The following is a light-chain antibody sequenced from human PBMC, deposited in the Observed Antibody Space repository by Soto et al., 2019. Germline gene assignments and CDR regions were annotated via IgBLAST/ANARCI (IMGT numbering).Light chain of an antibody. CDR1: QSVSSSY. V-gene: IGKV3-20*01. J-gene: IGKJ1*01. Sequence: EIVLTQSPGTLSLSPGERATLSCRASQSVSSSYLAWYQQKPGQAPRLLIYGASSRATGIPDRFSGSVSGTDVTLTISRLEPEDFAVYYFQQYGSSPRTFGQGTKLEIK. CDR2: GAS. CDR3: QQYGSSPRT.